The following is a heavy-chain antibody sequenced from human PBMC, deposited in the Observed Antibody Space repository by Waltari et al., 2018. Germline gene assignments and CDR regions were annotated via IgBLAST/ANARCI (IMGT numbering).Heavy chain of an antibody. D-gene: IGHD6-6*01. CDR3: ARDLSSYDYYYGMDV. Sequence: QVQLVESGGGVVQPGRSLRLSCAASGFTFSSSGMHWVRQAPGKGLEWVAVIWYDGSNKYYADSVKGRFTISRDNSKNTLYLQMNSLRAEDTAVYYCARDLSSYDYYYGMDVWGQGTTVTVSS. CDR2: IWYDGSNK. V-gene: IGHV3-33*01. CDR1: GFTFSSSG. J-gene: IGHJ6*02.